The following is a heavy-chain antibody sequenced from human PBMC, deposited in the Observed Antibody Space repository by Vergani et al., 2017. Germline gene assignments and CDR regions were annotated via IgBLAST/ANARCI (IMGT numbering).Heavy chain of an antibody. CDR1: GFPLSNYD. D-gene: IGHD3-16*01. J-gene: IGHJ4*02. CDR2: IQFDGSNQ. Sequence: QVQLVESGGGVVQRGGSLRLSCATSGFPLSNYDMQWIRQGPGKGLEFVAFIQFDGSNQYYADSVNGRFTLSRDFSKNTLYLQMNSLRTDDTATYYCAKHFRGWGIDYWGQGTQVIVSS. CDR3: AKHFRGWGIDY. V-gene: IGHV3-30*02.